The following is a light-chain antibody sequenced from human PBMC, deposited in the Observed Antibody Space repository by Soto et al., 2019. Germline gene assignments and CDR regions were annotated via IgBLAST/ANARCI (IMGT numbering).Light chain of an antibody. J-gene: IGKJ4*01. Sequence: EIVLTQSPGTLSLSPGERATLSCRASQSVSSSYLAWYQQKPGQAPRLLIYGAYSRAIGIPDRFSGSGSGTDFTLTISRLEPEDFAVYYCQQYGSSLLTFGGGTKVDIK. CDR3: QQYGSSLLT. CDR1: QSVSSSY. CDR2: GAY. V-gene: IGKV3-20*01.